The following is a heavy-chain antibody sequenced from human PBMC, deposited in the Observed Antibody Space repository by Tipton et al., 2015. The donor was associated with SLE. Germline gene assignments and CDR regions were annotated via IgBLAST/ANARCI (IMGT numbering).Heavy chain of an antibody. D-gene: IGHD3-16*01. J-gene: IGHJ4*02. CDR2: IWYDGSNK. V-gene: IGHV3-33*08. Sequence: SLRLSCATSGFTFSSYALSWVRQAPGKGLEWVAVIWYDGSNKFYADSVKGRFTISRDNSKNTVSLQMNSLRVEDTAVYFCARGRGGGFLDYWGQGTLVTVSS. CDR1: GFTFSSYA. CDR3: ARGRGGGFLDY.